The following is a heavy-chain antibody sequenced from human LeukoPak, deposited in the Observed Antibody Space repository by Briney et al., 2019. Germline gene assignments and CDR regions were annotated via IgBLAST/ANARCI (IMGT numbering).Heavy chain of an antibody. CDR1: GGTFISYA. V-gene: IGHV1-69*05. J-gene: IGHJ6*03. CDR2: IIPIFGTA. Sequence: GASVKVSCKASGGTFISYAISWVRQAPGQGLEWMGGIIPIFGTANYAQKFQGRVTITTDESTSTAYMELSSLRTEDTAVYYWARVSGTYSNYGGYYIDVWGKGTTVTVSS. D-gene: IGHD4-11*01. CDR3: ARVSGTYSNYGGYYIDV.